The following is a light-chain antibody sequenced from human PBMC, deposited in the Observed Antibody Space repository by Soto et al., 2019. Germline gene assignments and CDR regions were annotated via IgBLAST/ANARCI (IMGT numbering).Light chain of an antibody. CDR1: SGYSNYK. J-gene: IGLJ2*01. Sequence: QPVLTQPPSASASLGASVTLTCTLSSGYSNYKVDWYQQRPGKGPRFVMRVGTGGIVGSKGDGIPDRFSVLGSGLNRYLTIKNIQEEDESDYHCGADHGSGSNFGGRVFGGGTKVTVL. V-gene: IGLV9-49*01. CDR3: GADHGSGSNFGGRV. CDR2: VGTGGIVG.